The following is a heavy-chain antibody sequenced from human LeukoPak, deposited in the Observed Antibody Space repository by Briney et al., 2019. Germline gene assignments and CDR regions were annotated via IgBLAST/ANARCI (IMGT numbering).Heavy chain of an antibody. CDR3: ARVRSEWGLRLAGWFDP. D-gene: IGHD4-17*01. J-gene: IGHJ5*02. Sequence: ASVKVSCKASGYTFTGYYMHWVRQAPGQGLEWMGWINPNSGGTNYAQKFQGRVTMTRDTSISTAYMELSRLRSEDTAVYYCARVRSEWGLRLAGWFDPWGQGTLVTVSS. CDR2: INPNSGGT. CDR1: GYTFTGYY. V-gene: IGHV1-2*02.